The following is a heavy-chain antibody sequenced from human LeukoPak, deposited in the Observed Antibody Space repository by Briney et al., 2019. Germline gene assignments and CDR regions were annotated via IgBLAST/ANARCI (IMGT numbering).Heavy chain of an antibody. CDR3: ARASIVVATIGPHYYYGMDV. Sequence: SETLSLTCNVSGGSFSGYYWSWIRQPPGKGLEWIGEINHSGSTNYNPSLKSRVTISVDTSKNQFSLKLSSVTAADTAVYYCARASIVVATIGPHYYYGMDVWGQGTTVTVSS. V-gene: IGHV4-34*01. CDR2: INHSGST. J-gene: IGHJ6*02. D-gene: IGHD5-12*01. CDR1: GGSFSGYY.